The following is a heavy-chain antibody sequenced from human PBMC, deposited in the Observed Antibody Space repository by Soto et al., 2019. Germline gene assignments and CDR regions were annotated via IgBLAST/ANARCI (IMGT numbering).Heavy chain of an antibody. Sequence: QVQLVQSGAEVKKPGSSVKVSCKASGGTFSSYAISWVRQARGQGLEWMGGIIPIFGTANYAQKFQGRVTITADESTSTAYMELSSLRSEDTAVYYCARTGSRMIVMGLFDYWGQGTLVTVSS. D-gene: IGHD3-22*01. J-gene: IGHJ4*02. CDR1: GGTFSSYA. CDR3: ARTGSRMIVMGLFDY. V-gene: IGHV1-69*01. CDR2: IIPIFGTA.